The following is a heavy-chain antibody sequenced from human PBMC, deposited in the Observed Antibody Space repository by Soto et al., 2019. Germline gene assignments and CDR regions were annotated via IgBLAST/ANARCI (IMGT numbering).Heavy chain of an antibody. CDR2: ISAKTGNT. V-gene: IGHV1-18*01. CDR1: GYTFTSYG. Sequence: QVQLVQSETEVEKPGASVKVSCKASGYTFTSYGISWLRQAPGQGLEWMGWISAKTGNTNYARNFQCRVTVTTDTSTSTAYMELRSLKYEDTAVYYCARDRSSSSLRFDPWGQGTLVTVSS. J-gene: IGHJ5*02. CDR3: ARDRSSSSLRFDP. D-gene: IGHD6-6*01.